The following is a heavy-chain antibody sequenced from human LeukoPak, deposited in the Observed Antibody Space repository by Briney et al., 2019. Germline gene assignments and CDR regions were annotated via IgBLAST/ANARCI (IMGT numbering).Heavy chain of an antibody. V-gene: IGHV4-61*01. CDR1: GGSVNSGTYY. D-gene: IGHD2-15*01. CDR2: IYYTGST. J-gene: IGHJ6*02. CDR3: ARDSGLGYCSGGRCYGHSHYGMDV. Sequence: SETLSLTCTVSGGSVNSGTYYWSWIRQPPGKGLEWIAYIYYTGSTNCNPSLKSRVTISVDTSKNQFSLNLSSVTAADTAVYYCARDSGLGYCSGGRCYGHSHYGMDVWGQGTTVTVSS.